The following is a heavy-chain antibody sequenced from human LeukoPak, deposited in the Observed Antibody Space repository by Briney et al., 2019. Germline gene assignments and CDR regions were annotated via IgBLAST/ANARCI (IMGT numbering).Heavy chain of an antibody. D-gene: IGHD6-6*01. J-gene: IGHJ4*02. V-gene: IGHV4-59*01. Sequence: PSETLSLTCTVSGGSISSDYWSWIRQPPGKRLEWIGYIYNNGGTNYNPSLKSRVAISVDTSKNQFSLKLSSVTAADTAVYYCARELGARSIDHWGQGTLVTVSS. CDR2: IYNNGGT. CDR3: ARELGARSIDH. CDR1: GGSISSDY.